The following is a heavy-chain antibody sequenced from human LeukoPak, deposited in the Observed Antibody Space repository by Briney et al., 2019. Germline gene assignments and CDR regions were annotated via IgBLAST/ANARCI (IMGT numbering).Heavy chain of an antibody. D-gene: IGHD3-10*01. V-gene: IGHV4-61*01. J-gene: IGHJ6*03. CDR2: IYYSGST. CDR3: ARYSSLVYYGSGSYSYYYYMDV. Sequence: SETLSLTCTVSGGSIISNSYYWSWIRQPPGKGLEWIGYIYYSGSTNYNPSLKSRVTISVDTSKNQFSLKLSSVTAADTAVYYCARYSSLVYYGSGSYSYYYYMDVWGKGTTVTISS. CDR1: GGSIISNSYY.